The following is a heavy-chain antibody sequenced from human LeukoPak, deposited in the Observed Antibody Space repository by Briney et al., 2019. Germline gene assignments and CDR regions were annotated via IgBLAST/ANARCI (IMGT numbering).Heavy chain of an antibody. D-gene: IGHD3-22*01. Sequence: PETLSLTCTVSGGSISSSSYYWGWIRQPPGKGLEWIGSIYYSGSTYYNPSLKSRVTISVDTSKNQFSLKLSSVTAADTAVYYCARRFQTTYYDSSGYYSFFDYWGQGTLVTVSS. CDR1: GGSISSSSYY. CDR3: ARRFQTTYYDSSGYYSFFDY. J-gene: IGHJ4*02. V-gene: IGHV4-39*01. CDR2: IYYSGST.